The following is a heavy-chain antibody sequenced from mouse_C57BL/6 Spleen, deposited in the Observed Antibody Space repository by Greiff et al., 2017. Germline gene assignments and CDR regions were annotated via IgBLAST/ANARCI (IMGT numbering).Heavy chain of an antibody. V-gene: IGHV5-17*01. D-gene: IGHD3-2*02. CDR1: GFTFSDYG. CDR3: ARGGSSGDYYAMDY. Sequence: EVKLVESGGGLVKPGGSLKLSCAASGFTFSDYGMHWVRQAPEKGLEWVAYISSGSSTIYYADTVKGRFTISRDNDKNTLFLQITNIRSEDTAMYYCARGGSSGDYYAMDYWGQGTSVTVSS. J-gene: IGHJ4*01. CDR2: ISSGSSTI.